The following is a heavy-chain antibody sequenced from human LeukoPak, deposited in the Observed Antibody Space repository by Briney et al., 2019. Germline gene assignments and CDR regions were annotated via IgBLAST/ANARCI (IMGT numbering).Heavy chain of an antibody. V-gene: IGHV4-34*01. CDR1: GGSFSGYY. J-gene: IGHJ4*02. Sequence: PSETLSLTCAVYGGSFSGYYWSWIRQPPGKGLEWIGEINHSGSTNYNPSLKSRVTISVDTSKNQFSLKLSSVTAADTAVYYCAREIPEDYFDYWGQGTLVTVSS. D-gene: IGHD1-14*01. CDR3: AREIPEDYFDY. CDR2: INHSGST.